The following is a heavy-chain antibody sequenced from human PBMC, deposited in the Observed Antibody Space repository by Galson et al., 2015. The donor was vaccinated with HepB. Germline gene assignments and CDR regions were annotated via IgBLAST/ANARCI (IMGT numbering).Heavy chain of an antibody. Sequence: ETLSLTCTVSGGSISSSSYYWGWIRQPPGKGLEWIGSIYYSGSTYYNPSLKSRVTISVDTSKNQFSLKLSSVTAADTAVYYCARGTYYYGSFGAFDIWGQGTMVTVSS. D-gene: IGHD3-10*01. J-gene: IGHJ3*02. V-gene: IGHV4-39*07. CDR1: GGSISSSSYY. CDR3: ARGTYYYGSFGAFDI. CDR2: IYYSGST.